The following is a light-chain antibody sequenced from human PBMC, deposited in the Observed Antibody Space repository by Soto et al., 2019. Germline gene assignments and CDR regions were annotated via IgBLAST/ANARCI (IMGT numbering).Light chain of an antibody. V-gene: IGLV2-23*02. Sequence: QAVLAQPASVSWSPGHSITISLTGNNRDVGSYNLVSWYQQHPGKAPKLMIYEVSKRPSGVSNRFSGSKSGNTASLTISGLQAEDEADYYCCSYAGSSTPYVFGTGTKVTVL. J-gene: IGLJ1*01. CDR2: EVS. CDR3: CSYAGSSTPYV. CDR1: NRDVGSYNL.